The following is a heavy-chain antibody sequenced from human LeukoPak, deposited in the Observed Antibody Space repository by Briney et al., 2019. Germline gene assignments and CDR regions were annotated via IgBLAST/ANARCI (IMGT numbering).Heavy chain of an antibody. V-gene: IGHV1-18*04. CDR1: GYTFTSYG. D-gene: IGHD2-15*01. J-gene: IGHJ6*04. Sequence: ASVTVSCKASGYTFTSYGISWVRQAPGQGLEWMGWISAYNGNTNYAQKLQGRVTMITDTSTSTAYMELRSLGSDDTAVYYCAREGYCSGGSCYSDGYYYYGMDVWGKGTTVTVSS. CDR2: ISAYNGNT. CDR3: AREGYCSGGSCYSDGYYYYGMDV.